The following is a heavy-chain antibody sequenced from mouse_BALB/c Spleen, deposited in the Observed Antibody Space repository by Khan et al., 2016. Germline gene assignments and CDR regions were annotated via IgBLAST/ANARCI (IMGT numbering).Heavy chain of an antibody. CDR2: INPDSSTI. J-gene: IGHJ4*01. CDR1: GFDFSRYW. D-gene: IGHD2-1*01. V-gene: IGHV4-1*02. Sequence: EVKLLESGGGLVQPGGSLKLSCAASGFDFSRYWMSWVRQAPGKGLEWIGEINPDSSTINYTPSLKDKFIMSRDNAKNTTYLQMSKVRSEDTVHSYCARGRWYGTMDYWGQGTSVTVSS. CDR3: ARGRWYGTMDY.